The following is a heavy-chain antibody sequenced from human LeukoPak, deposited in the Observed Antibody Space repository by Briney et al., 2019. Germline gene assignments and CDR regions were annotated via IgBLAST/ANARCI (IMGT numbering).Heavy chain of an antibody. V-gene: IGHV1-46*01. D-gene: IGHD6-19*01. J-gene: IGHJ5*02. CDR3: GREGGLYSSGWTNPPNWFDP. CDR2: INPSGGST. CDR1: VYTFTSYY. Sequence: ASVKVSCKASVYTFTSYYMHWVRQAPGQGLEWMGIINPSGGSTSYAQKFQGRVTMTRDTSTSTVYMELSRLRSEDTAVHYCGREGGLYSSGWTNPPNWFDPWGQGTLVTVSS.